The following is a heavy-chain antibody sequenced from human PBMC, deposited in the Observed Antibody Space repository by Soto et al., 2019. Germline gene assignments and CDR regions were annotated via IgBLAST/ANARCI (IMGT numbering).Heavy chain of an antibody. Sequence: QLQLQESGPGLVKPSETLSLTCTVSGGSISSRSYYWGWIRQPPGKGLEWIGSIYYSGSTYYNPSLKSRVTISVDTAKNQFSLKLSSVTAADTAVYYCARRSGSSGYPHPYYFDYWGQGTLVTVSS. V-gene: IGHV4-39*01. CDR1: GGSISSRSYY. CDR2: IYYSGST. D-gene: IGHD3-22*01. J-gene: IGHJ4*02. CDR3: ARRSGSSGYPHPYYFDY.